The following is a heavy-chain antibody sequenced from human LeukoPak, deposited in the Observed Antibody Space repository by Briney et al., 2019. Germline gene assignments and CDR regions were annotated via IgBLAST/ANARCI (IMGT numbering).Heavy chain of an antibody. Sequence: GGSLRLSCAASGFSTSTYSMGWVRQAPGQGLESVSYIGSTSIYADSVKGRFTISRDNAKNSLYLQINSLRAEDTAVYYCARDGPPAGAGDFDYWGQRTPVTASS. CDR3: ARDGPPAGAGDFDY. CDR2: IGSTSI. CDR1: GFSTSTYS. V-gene: IGHV3-48*01. J-gene: IGHJ4*02. D-gene: IGHD2-2*01.